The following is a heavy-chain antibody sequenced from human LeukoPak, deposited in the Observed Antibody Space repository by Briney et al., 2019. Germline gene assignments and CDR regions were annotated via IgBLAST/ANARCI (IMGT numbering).Heavy chain of an antibody. CDR2: IYYNGRT. CDR1: GGSISSSNYH. CDR3: ASIDGDLYYGMDV. J-gene: IGHJ6*02. Sequence: SETLSLTCTVSGGSISSSNYHWGWIRQPPGKGLEWIGSIYYNGRTSYNPSLKSRVTISIDTSKDQFSLKVNSVTAADTAVYYCASIDGDLYYGMDVWGQGTTITVSS. V-gene: IGHV4-39*01. D-gene: IGHD5-24*01.